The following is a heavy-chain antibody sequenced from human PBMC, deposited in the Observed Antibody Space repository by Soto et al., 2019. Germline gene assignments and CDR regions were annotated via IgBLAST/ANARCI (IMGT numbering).Heavy chain of an antibody. J-gene: IGHJ6*02. CDR1: GGTFSSYA. V-gene: IGHV1-69*06. Sequence: SVKVSCKASGGTFSSYAISWVRQAPGQGLEWMGGIIPIFGTANYAQKFQGRVTITADKSTSTAYMELSSLRPGDTAVYYCARSEPYYYYYGMDVWGQGTTVTVSS. CDR2: IIPIFGTA. CDR3: ARSEPYYYYYGMDV.